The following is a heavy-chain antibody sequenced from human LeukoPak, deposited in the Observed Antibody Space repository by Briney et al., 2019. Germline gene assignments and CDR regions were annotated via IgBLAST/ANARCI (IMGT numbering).Heavy chain of an antibody. D-gene: IGHD3-16*02. V-gene: IGHV4-34*01. Sequence: PSETLSLTCAVYGGSFSGYYWSWIRQPPGKGLEWIGEINHSGSTNYNPSLKSRVTISVDTSKNQFSLKLSSVTAADTAVYYCARGRAISRPVWGSYRYWFLDDYWGQGTLVTVSS. J-gene: IGHJ4*02. CDR3: ARGRAISRPVWGSYRYWFLDDY. CDR2: INHSGST. CDR1: GGSFSGYY.